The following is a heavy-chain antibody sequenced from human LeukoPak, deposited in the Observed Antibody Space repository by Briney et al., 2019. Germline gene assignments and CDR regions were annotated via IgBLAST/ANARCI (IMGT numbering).Heavy chain of an antibody. CDR2: IYSSGST. CDR1: GASISSQY. V-gene: IGHV4-59*11. D-gene: IGHD2-21*01. Sequence: PSETLSLTCSVSGASISSQYWTWIRQPPGKGLEWIGYIYSSGSTNYNPSLKSRVTMSIDTSKNQFSLRLTSVTAADTAVYYCARRRIDSMYNWFDPWGQGTLVIVSS. J-gene: IGHJ5*02. CDR3: ARRRIDSMYNWFDP.